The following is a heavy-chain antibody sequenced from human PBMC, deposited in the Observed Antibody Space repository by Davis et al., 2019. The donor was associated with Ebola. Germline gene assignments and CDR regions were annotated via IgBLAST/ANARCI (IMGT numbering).Heavy chain of an antibody. CDR2: ISGSGGST. Sequence: GESLKISCVASGFTFSSYAMSWVRQAPGKGLEWVSAISGSGGSTYYADSVKGRFTISRDNAKNTLSLQMNSLRAEDTAVYYCAKVRDDYWGQGTLVTVSS. CDR1: GFTFSSYA. J-gene: IGHJ4*02. CDR3: AKVRDDY. V-gene: IGHV3-23*01.